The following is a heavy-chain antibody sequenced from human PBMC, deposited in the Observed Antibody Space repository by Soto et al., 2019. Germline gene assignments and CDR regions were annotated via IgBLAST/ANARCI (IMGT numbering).Heavy chain of an antibody. V-gene: IGHV1-69*02. CDR3: ARVGGVYLEAFDI. CDR1: GGTFSSYT. D-gene: IGHD3-16*01. J-gene: IGHJ3*02. Sequence: ASVKVSCKASGGTFSSYTISWVRQAPGQGLEWMGRIIPILGIANYAQKFQGRVTITADKSTSTAYMELSSLRSEDTAVYYCARVGGVYLEAFDIWGQGTMVTVSS. CDR2: IIPILGIA.